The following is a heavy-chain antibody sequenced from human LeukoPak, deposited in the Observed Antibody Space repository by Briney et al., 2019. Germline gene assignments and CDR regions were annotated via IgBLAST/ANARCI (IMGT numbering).Heavy chain of an antibody. CDR3: ARGPPYYYDSSGYYRFDY. Sequence: SETLFLTCALYGGSFNGYYWSWIRQPPGKGLEWIGEINHSGTTKYNPSLKSRVTISVDTSKNQFSLKVTSVTAADTAVYYCARGPPYYYDSSGYYRFDYWGQGTLVTVSS. D-gene: IGHD3-22*01. CDR1: GGSFNGYY. V-gene: IGHV4-34*01. CDR2: INHSGTT. J-gene: IGHJ4*02.